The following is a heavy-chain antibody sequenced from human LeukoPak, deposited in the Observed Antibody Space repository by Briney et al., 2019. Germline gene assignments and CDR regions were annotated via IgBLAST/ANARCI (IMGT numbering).Heavy chain of an antibody. D-gene: IGHD3-22*01. CDR1: GYTFTIYY. J-gene: IGHJ3*02. Sequence: ASVKVSCKASGYTFTIYYMHWVRQAPGQGLEWMGWINPNSGGTNYAQKFQGRVTMTRDTSISTAYMELSRLRSDDTAVYYCASRGYYYDSSGYSDAFDIWGQGTMVTVSS. CDR3: ASRGYYYDSSGYSDAFDI. CDR2: INPNSGGT. V-gene: IGHV1-2*02.